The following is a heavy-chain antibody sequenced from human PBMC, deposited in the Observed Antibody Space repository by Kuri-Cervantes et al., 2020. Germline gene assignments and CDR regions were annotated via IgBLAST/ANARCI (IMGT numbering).Heavy chain of an antibody. CDR3: ARSIVAGSSHHHNMRGALVDY. V-gene: IGHV3-33*01. D-gene: IGHD6-19*01. CDR2: IWYDGSNK. CDR1: GFTFSSYG. Sequence: GESLKISCAASGFTFSSYGMHWVRQAPGKGLEWVAVIWYDGSNKYYADSVKGRFTISRDNSKNTLYLQMNSLRAEDTAVYYCARSIVAGSSHHHNMRGALVDYWGQGTLVTVSS. J-gene: IGHJ4*02.